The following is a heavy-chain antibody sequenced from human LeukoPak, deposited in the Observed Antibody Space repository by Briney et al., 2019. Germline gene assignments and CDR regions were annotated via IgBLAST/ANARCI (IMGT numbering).Heavy chain of an antibody. J-gene: IGHJ4*02. V-gene: IGHV3-21*01. CDR2: ISSSSSYI. Sequence: GGSLRLSCAASGFTFSSYSMNWVRQAPGKGLEWVSSISSSSSYIYYADSVKGRFTISRDNAKNSLYLQMNSLRAEDTAVYYCARDPSRSGSYYDYWGQGTLVTVSS. CDR1: GFTFSSYS. CDR3: ARDPSRSGSYYDY. D-gene: IGHD1-26*01.